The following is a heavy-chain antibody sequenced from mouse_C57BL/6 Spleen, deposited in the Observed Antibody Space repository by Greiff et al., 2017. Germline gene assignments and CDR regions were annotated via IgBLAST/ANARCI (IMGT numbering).Heavy chain of an antibody. CDR1: GYTFTDYY. Sequence: EVQLQQSGPELVKPGASVKISCKASGYTFTDYYMNWVKQSHGKSLEWIGDINPKNGGTSYNQKFKGKATLTVDKSSSTASMELRSLTSEDSAVYYCATLYSPYFDYWGQGTTLTVSS. J-gene: IGHJ2*01. D-gene: IGHD2-12*01. V-gene: IGHV1-26*01. CDR2: INPKNGGT. CDR3: ATLYSPYFDY.